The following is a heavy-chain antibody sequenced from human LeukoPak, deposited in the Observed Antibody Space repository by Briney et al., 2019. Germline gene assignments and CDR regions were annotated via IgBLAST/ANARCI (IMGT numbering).Heavy chain of an antibody. Sequence: ASVKVSCKVSGYTLTELSMHWVRQATGQGLEWMGWMNPNSGNTGYAQKFQGRVTITRNTSISTAYMELSSLRSEDTAVYYCARGHSGSYPDYYYMDVWGKGTTVTVSS. V-gene: IGHV1-8*03. CDR3: ARGHSGSYPDYYYMDV. CDR2: MNPNSGNT. J-gene: IGHJ6*03. CDR1: GYTLTELS. D-gene: IGHD1-26*01.